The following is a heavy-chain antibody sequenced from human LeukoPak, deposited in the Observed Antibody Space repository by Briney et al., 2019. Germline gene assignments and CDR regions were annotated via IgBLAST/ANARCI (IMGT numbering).Heavy chain of an antibody. CDR3: ARLSGSYGGALDY. Sequence: GGSLRLSCAASGFTFSRSWMHWVRQAAGKGLVWVSYISSDGTTTTYADSVKGRFTISRDNAKNTLYLQMNSLRVEDAAVYYCARLSGSYGGALDYWGQGTLVTVSS. J-gene: IGHJ4*02. CDR2: ISSDGTTT. V-gene: IGHV3-74*01. CDR1: GFTFSRSW. D-gene: IGHD1-26*01.